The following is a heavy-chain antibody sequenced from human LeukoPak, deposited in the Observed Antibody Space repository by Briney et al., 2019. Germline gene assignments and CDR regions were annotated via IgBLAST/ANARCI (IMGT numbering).Heavy chain of an antibody. V-gene: IGHV4-39*02. Sequence: SETLSLTCTVSGGSISSSSYYWGWIRQPPGKGLEWIGSIYYSGSTYYNPSLKSRVTISVDTSKKQFALKLSSVTAADTAVYYCAGDQLLLGRDLDYWGQGTLVTVSS. CDR1: GGSISSSSYY. J-gene: IGHJ4*02. D-gene: IGHD2-2*01. CDR2: IYYSGST. CDR3: AGDQLLLGRDLDY.